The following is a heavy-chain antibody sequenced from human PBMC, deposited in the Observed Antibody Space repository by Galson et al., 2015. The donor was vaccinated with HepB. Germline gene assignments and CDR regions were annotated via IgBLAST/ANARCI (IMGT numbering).Heavy chain of an antibody. D-gene: IGHD3-3*01. Sequence: SLRLSCAASGSGFTFSTYSMHWVRQAPGKGLEWVSFISSDNSTVYYADSVKGRFTVSRDNAKKSMSLHMNSLRAEDTAVYYCVGEIFTYYYFYAMDVWGQGTTVTVSS. V-gene: IGHV3-48*04. J-gene: IGHJ6*02. CDR2: ISSDNSTV. CDR1: GSGFTFSTYS. CDR3: VGEIFTYYYFYAMDV.